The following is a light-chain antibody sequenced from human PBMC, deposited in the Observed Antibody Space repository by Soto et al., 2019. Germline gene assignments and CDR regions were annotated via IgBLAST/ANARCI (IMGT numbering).Light chain of an antibody. Sequence: EIVMTQSPATLSVSPGERATLSCRASQSVSSNLAWYQQKPGQAPRLRIYGASTSATGIPARFSGSGSGTEFTLPISSLQAEDFAVYYCQLYNNWPPWTFGQGTKVEIK. V-gene: IGKV3-15*01. CDR1: QSVSSN. CDR3: QLYNNWPPWT. J-gene: IGKJ1*01. CDR2: GAS.